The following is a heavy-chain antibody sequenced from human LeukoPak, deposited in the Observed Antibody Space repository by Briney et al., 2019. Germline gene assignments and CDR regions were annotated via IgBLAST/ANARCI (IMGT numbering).Heavy chain of an antibody. CDR2: INPSGGST. J-gene: IGHJ4*02. Sequence: ASVKVSCKASGYTFTSYYTHWVRQAPGQGLEWMGIINPSGGSTSYAQKFQGRVTMTRDTSTSTVYMELSSLRSEDTAVYYCARDRAAAGLDYWGQGTLVTVSS. V-gene: IGHV1-46*01. CDR3: ARDRAAAGLDY. D-gene: IGHD6-13*01. CDR1: GYTFTSYY.